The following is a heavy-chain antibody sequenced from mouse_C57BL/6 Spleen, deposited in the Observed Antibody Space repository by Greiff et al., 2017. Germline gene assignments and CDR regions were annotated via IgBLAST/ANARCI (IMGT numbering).Heavy chain of an antibody. Sequence: EVQRVESGGGLVQPGGSLKLSCAASGFTFSDYGMAWVRQAPRKGPEWVAFISNLAYSIYYADTVTGRFTISRENAKTTLYLEMSRLRSEDTAMYYCARHGGLRRDYYAMDYWGQGTSVTVSS. CDR1: GFTFSDYG. CDR2: ISNLAYSI. D-gene: IGHD2-4*01. CDR3: ARHGGLRRDYYAMDY. J-gene: IGHJ4*01. V-gene: IGHV5-15*01.